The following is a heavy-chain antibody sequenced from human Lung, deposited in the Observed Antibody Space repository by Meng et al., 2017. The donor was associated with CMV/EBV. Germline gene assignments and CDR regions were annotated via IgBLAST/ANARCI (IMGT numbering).Heavy chain of an antibody. CDR2: IYTSGTT. CDR1: GGSISSYY. J-gene: IGHJ4*02. Sequence: QVQLQESGPGLVKPSEPLSLTCTVSGGSISSYYWSWIRQSAGKGLELIGRIYTSGTTIYNPSLKRRLTLSLDTSKNQFSLKLNSVTAADTAVYYCARAEADTGNFDYWGQGTLVTVSS. CDR3: ARAEADTGNFDY. V-gene: IGHV4-4*07. D-gene: IGHD6-19*01.